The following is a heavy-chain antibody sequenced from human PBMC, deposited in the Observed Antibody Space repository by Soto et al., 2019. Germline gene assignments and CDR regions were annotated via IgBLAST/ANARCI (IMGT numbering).Heavy chain of an antibody. CDR2: ISYDGSNK. V-gene: IGHV3-30*18. J-gene: IGHJ3*02. CDR1: GFTFSSYG. Sequence: QVQLVESGGGVVQPGRSLRLSCAASGFTFSSYGMHWVRQAPGKGLEWVAVISYDGSNKYYADSVKGRFTISRDNSKNTLYLQMNSLRAEDTAVYYSAKDPATVTTENAFDIWGQGTMVTVSS. CDR3: AKDPATVTTENAFDI. D-gene: IGHD4-17*01.